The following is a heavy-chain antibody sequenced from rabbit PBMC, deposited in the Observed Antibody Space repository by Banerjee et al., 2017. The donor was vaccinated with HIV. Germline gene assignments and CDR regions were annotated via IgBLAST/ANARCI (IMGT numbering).Heavy chain of an antibody. CDR2: IGIGSGTT. V-gene: IGHV1S45*01. CDR1: GFSFSSGYW. J-gene: IGHJ4*01. D-gene: IGHD4-1*01. CDR3: ARDLAGAIGWNFNL. Sequence: QEQLEESGGDLVKPEGSLTLTCTASGFSFSSGYWICWVRQAPGKGLEWIGCIGIGSGTTYYASWAKGRFTISKTSSTTVPLQMTSLTAADTATYFCARDLAGAIGWNFNLWGQGTLVTVS.